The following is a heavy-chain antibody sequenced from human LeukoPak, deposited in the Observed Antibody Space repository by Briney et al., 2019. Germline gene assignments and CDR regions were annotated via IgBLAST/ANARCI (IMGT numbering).Heavy chain of an antibody. CDR3: AREGGSAGGAFDI. CDR1: GGTFSSYA. Sequence: ASVKVSCKASGGTFSSYAISWVRQAPGQGLEWVGGIIPNFGTANYAQKFRGRVTITADESTSTAYMELSSLRSEDTAVYYCAREGGSAGGAFDIWGQGTMVTVSS. D-gene: IGHD1-26*01. J-gene: IGHJ3*02. V-gene: IGHV1-69*13. CDR2: IIPNFGTA.